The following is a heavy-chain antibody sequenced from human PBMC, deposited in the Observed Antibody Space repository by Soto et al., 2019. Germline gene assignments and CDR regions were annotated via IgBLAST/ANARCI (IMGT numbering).Heavy chain of an antibody. J-gene: IGHJ4*02. Sequence: GGSLRLSCAASGLTFSSYGMHWVRQAPGKGLEWVAVIGYDGSNKYYADSVKGRFTISRDNSKNTLYLQMNSLRAEDTAVYYCARDLDSYFDYWGQGTLVTVSS. V-gene: IGHV3-33*01. CDR3: ARDLDSYFDY. CDR1: GLTFSSYG. D-gene: IGHD3-3*01. CDR2: IGYDGSNK.